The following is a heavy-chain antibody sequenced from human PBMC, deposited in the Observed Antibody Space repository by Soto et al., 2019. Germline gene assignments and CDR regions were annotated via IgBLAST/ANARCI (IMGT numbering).Heavy chain of an antibody. CDR3: ARDLLPLYSSSSGGLDY. CDR2: IWYDGSNK. Sequence: GGSLRLSCAASGFTFSSYGMHWVRQAPGKGLEWVAVIWYDGSNKYYADSVKGRFTISRDNSKDTLYLQMNSLRAEDTAVYYCARDLLPLYSSSSGGLDYWGQGTLVTVSS. J-gene: IGHJ4*02. D-gene: IGHD6-13*01. V-gene: IGHV3-33*01. CDR1: GFTFSSYG.